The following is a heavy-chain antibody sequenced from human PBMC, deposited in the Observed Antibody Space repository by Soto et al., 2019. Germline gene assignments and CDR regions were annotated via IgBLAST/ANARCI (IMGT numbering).Heavy chain of an antibody. CDR1: GFTFDDYA. Sequence: PVGSLRLSCAASGFTFDDYAMHWVRQAPWKGLEWVSGISWNSGTKGYADSVKGRFTISRDNAKNSLYLQMSGLRAKDTAFYYCVKDVIGYCSAGNCFPDSYFDYWGQGALVTVSS. J-gene: IGHJ4*02. CDR2: ISWNSGTK. D-gene: IGHD2-15*01. CDR3: VKDVIGYCSAGNCFPDSYFDY. V-gene: IGHV3-9*01.